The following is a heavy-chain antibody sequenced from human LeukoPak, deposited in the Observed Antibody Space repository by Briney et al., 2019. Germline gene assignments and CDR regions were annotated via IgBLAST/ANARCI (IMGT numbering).Heavy chain of an antibody. J-gene: IGHJ4*02. CDR2: ISSDGSNT. V-gene: IGHV3-74*01. Sequence: GGSLRLSCAASGFTFSTYWMHWVRQAPGKGLVWVSRISSDGSNTNYADSVKGRFTISRDNANNSLYLQMNSLRAEDTAVYYCARAEWQWLVRVDYWGQGTLVTVSS. CDR3: ARAEWQWLVRVDY. CDR1: GFTFSTYW. D-gene: IGHD6-19*01.